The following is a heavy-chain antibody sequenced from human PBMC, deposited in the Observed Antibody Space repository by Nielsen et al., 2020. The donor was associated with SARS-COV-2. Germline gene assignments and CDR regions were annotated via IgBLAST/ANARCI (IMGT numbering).Heavy chain of an antibody. CDR3: ARGAFMWLATGGY. D-gene: IGHD6-19*01. CDR2: INHSGST. V-gene: IGHV4-34*01. CDR1: GGSISSYY. J-gene: IGHJ4*02. Sequence: SETLSLTCTVSGGSISSYYWSWIRQPPGKGLEWIGEINHSGSTNYNPSLKSRVTISVDTSKNQFSLKLSSVTAADTAVYYCARGAFMWLATGGYWGQGTLVTVSS.